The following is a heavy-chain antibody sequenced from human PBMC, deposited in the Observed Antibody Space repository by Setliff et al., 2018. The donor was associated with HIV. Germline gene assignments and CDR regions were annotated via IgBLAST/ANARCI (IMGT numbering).Heavy chain of an antibody. CDR2: ITSSSRYI. J-gene: IGHJ1*01. CDR1: GFGLSSYR. CDR3: AREGRGTSRRFDA. V-gene: IGHV3-21*01. D-gene: IGHD3-16*01. Sequence: PGGSLRLSCATSGFGLSSYRMNWVRQAPGKGLEWASAITSSSRYIYYSESVRGRFTVSRDNDKNSLFLEMRSLRAEDSGVYFCAREGRGTSRRFDAWGPGTLVTVSS.